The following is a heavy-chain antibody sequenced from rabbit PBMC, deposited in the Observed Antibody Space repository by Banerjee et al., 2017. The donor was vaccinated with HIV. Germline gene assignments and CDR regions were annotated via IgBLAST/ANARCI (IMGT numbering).Heavy chain of an antibody. Sequence: QEQLEESGGDLVKPEGSLTLTCTASGFSFSSSYYMCWVRQAPGKGLEWIACINTSSGSTVYATWAKGRFTISRTSSTTVTLQMTSLTAADTATYFCARWEYNYDDYGYAQYYFNFWGPGTLVTVS. CDR2: INTSSGST. D-gene: IGHD2-1*01. CDR3: ARWEYNYDDYGYAQYYFNF. J-gene: IGHJ4*01. V-gene: IGHV1S45*01. CDR1: GFSFSSSYY.